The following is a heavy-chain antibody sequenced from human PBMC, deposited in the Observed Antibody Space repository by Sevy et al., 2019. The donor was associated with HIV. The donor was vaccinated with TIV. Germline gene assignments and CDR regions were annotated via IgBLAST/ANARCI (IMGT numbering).Heavy chain of an antibody. CDR3: ARDGGYDSRGYDLSNY. Sequence: GGSLRLSCAASGFTFNTYAMHWVRQAPGKGLEWVAVISYDGSNTYYADSVKGRFSISRDSSKNTLYLQMNSLRAEDTVVYFCARDGGYDSRGYDLSNYWGQGTLVTVSS. CDR1: GFTFNTYA. D-gene: IGHD3-22*01. CDR2: ISYDGSNT. J-gene: IGHJ4*02. V-gene: IGHV3-30-3*01.